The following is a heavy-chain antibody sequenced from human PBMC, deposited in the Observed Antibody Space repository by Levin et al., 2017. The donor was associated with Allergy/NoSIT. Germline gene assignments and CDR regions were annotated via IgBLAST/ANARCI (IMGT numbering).Heavy chain of an antibody. CDR1: GGSFSGYY. CDR3: ARGVTTVVYYYSGMDV. Sequence: SETLSLTCAVYGGSFSGYYWSWIRQPPGKGLEWMGEINHSGSTNYNPALKSGGTISVDTSKNQCSLKLSSLTAAYTAVYYCARGVTTVVYYYSGMDVWGQGTTVTVSS. D-gene: IGHD3-3*01. V-gene: IGHV4-34*01. J-gene: IGHJ6*02. CDR2: INHSGST.